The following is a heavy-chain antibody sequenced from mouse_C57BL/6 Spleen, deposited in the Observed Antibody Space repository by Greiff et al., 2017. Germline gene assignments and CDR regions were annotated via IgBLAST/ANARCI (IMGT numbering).Heavy chain of an antibody. CDR3: ARRYYGSSGFDY. Sequence: EVQLQQSGPELVKPGASVKMSCKASGYTFTDYNMHWVKQRHGKSLEWIGDINPNNGGTSYNQKFKGKATLTGTQTSSTAYMERRSLTSEASAVYYCARRYYGSSGFDYWGQGTTLTVSS. CDR1: GYTFTDYN. CDR2: INPNNGGT. V-gene: IGHV1-22*01. D-gene: IGHD1-1*01. J-gene: IGHJ2*01.